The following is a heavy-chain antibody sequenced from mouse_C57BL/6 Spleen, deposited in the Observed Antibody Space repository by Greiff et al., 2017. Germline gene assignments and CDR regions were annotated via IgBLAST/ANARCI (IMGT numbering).Heavy chain of an antibody. Sequence: EVKLMESGGGLVKPGGSLKLSCAASGFTFSGYAMPWVRQAPEKGLVWVAYISGGGGTTYYPDSVKGRFTISRDNAKNTLYLQMSSLRSEDTALCYCAGQGGYYRGGAVDYWGQGTSVTVSS. D-gene: IGHD2-3*01. CDR2: ISGGGGTT. CDR3: AGQGGYYRGGAVDY. J-gene: IGHJ4*01. V-gene: IGHV5-9*01. CDR1: GFTFSGYA.